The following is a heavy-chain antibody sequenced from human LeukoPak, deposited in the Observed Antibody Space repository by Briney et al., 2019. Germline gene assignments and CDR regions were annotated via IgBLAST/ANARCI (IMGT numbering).Heavy chain of an antibody. J-gene: IGHJ4*02. CDR1: GYSEDFYG. V-gene: IGHV1-18*01. Sequence: ASVKVSCKTSGYSEDFYGITWVRQVAGQGLEWMGWISAQHGQTEYAPNSQDRVTMTTDTYTNTAYMELRSLRSDDTAVYYCAGSLGYCTSNVCYLKYWGQGTLVTVSS. CDR2: ISAQHGQT. D-gene: IGHD2-8*01. CDR3: AGSLGYCTSNVCYLKY.